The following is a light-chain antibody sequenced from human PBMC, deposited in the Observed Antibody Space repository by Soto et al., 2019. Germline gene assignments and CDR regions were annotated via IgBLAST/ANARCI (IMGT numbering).Light chain of an antibody. CDR1: NSDVGGYNY. J-gene: IGLJ1*01. Sequence: QSVLTQPASVSGSPGQSITIFCTGTNSDVGGYNYVSWYHQHPGKAPKLIIYGVTNRPSGVSDRFSGSKSGYTASLTISGLRAEEEADYYCTSYTNNCAPVFGTGTKGTVL. CDR3: TSYTNNCAPV. V-gene: IGLV2-14*01. CDR2: GVT.